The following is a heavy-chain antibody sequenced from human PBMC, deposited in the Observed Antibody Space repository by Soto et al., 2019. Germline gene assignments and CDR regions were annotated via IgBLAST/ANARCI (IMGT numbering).Heavy chain of an antibody. CDR3: ADSPYYSYGMDV. D-gene: IGHD2-21*01. CDR1: GGSFRGYY. Sequence: QVQLQQWGAGLLKPSETLSLTCAVYGGSFRGYYWSWIRQPPGKGLEWIGEINHSGSTNYNPSLKSRVTISVDTSKNQFSLKLSSVTAADTAVYYCADSPYYSYGMDVWGQGTTVTVSS. J-gene: IGHJ6*02. V-gene: IGHV4-34*01. CDR2: INHSGST.